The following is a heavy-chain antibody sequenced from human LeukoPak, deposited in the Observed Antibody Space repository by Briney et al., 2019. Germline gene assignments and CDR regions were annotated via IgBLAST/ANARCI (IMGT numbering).Heavy chain of an antibody. CDR3: ARGGAGWYVSVFDP. CDR2: TYYRSKWHN. J-gene: IGHJ5*02. CDR1: GDSVSTNSAA. Sequence: SQTLSLTCAISGDSVSTNSAAWNWIRQSPSRGLEWLGRTYYRSKWHNDYAVSVKSRVTINPDTSKNQFSLQLNSVTPEDTAVYYCARGGAGWYVSVFDPWGQGTLVTVSS. V-gene: IGHV6-1*01. D-gene: IGHD6-19*01.